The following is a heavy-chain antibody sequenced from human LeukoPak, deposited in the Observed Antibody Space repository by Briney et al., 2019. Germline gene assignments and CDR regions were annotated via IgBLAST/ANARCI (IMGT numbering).Heavy chain of an antibody. CDR1: GHSFTSYW. D-gene: IGHD3-10*01. CDR2: IYPGDSDT. V-gene: IGHV5-51*01. J-gene: IGHJ6*03. CDR3: ARQRRSKSNYYYYMDV. Sequence: GESLKISCKGSGHSFTSYWIGWVRQMPGKGLEWMGIIYPGDSDTRYSPSFQGQVTISADKSISTAYLQWSSLKASDTAMYYCARQRRSKSNYYYYMDVWGKGTTVTVSS.